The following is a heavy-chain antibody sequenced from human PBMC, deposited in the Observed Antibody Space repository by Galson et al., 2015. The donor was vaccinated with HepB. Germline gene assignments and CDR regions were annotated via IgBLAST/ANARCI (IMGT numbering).Heavy chain of an antibody. CDR3: ARGPTTVSIPFWYFDL. Sequence: SVKVSCKASGHTFTTYSISWVRHAPGQGLEWVGGIIPFYGTTNYAQNFQGRVTITADESMSTAYIELSSLRSEDTAVYYCARGPTTVSIPFWYFDLWGRGTLVTVSS. CDR1: GHTFTTYS. V-gene: IGHV1-69*13. D-gene: IGHD4-17*01. J-gene: IGHJ2*01. CDR2: IIPFYGTT.